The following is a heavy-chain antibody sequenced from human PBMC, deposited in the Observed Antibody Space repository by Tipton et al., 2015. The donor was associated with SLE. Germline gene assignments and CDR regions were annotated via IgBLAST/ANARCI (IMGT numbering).Heavy chain of an antibody. CDR2: ISSSSIYI. V-gene: IGHV3-21*01. Sequence: GSLRLSCAASGFTFSSYSMNWVRQAPGKGLEWVSSISSSSIYIYYADSVKGRFTISRDNAKNSLYLQMNSLRAEDTAVYYCARDSSGTTAFDIWGQGTMVTVSS. J-gene: IGHJ3*02. CDR3: ARDSSGTTAFDI. D-gene: IGHD1-7*01. CDR1: GFTFSSYS.